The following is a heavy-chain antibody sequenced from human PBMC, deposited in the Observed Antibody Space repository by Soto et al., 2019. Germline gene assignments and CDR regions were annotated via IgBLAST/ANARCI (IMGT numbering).Heavy chain of an antibody. CDR1: GYTFTSYG. CDR3: AREPPNIGVAAAQGYFDY. D-gene: IGHD2-2*01. CDR2: ISAYNGNT. Sequence: GASVKVSCKASGYTFTSYGISWVRQAPGQGLEWMGWISAYNGNTNYAQKLQGRVTMTTDTSTSTAHMELRSLRSDDTAVYYCAREPPNIGVAAAQGYFDYWGQGTLVTVSS. V-gene: IGHV1-18*01. J-gene: IGHJ4*02.